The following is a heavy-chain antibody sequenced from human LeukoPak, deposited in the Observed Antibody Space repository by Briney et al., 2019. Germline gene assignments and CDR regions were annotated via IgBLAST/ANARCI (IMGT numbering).Heavy chain of an antibody. CDR3: ARGAGVWYGSSLIDY. CDR1: GYTLTSYY. J-gene: IGHJ4*02. D-gene: IGHD6-6*01. Sequence: ASVNVSCKPSGYTLTSYYMHWVRQSPGQAPEWIGVINPSSGSRSYAQRFQGRVAMTGDTSTSTVHMDLSGLISEDTAVYYCARGAGVWYGSSLIDYWGQGTLVTVSS. V-gene: IGHV1-46*01. CDR2: INPSSGSR.